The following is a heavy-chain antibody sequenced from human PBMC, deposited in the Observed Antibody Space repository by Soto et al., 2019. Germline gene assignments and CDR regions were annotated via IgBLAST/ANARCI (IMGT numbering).Heavy chain of an antibody. D-gene: IGHD5-18*01. Sequence: SSVKVSRKASGGSFSSYAISWVRQAPGQGLEWMGGIIPIFGTANYAQKFQGRVTITADESTSTAYMELSSLRSEDTAVYYCASRGYSYGPSVDYWGQGTLVTVSS. CDR2: IIPIFGTA. CDR3: ASRGYSYGPSVDY. CDR1: GGSFSSYA. J-gene: IGHJ4*02. V-gene: IGHV1-69*01.